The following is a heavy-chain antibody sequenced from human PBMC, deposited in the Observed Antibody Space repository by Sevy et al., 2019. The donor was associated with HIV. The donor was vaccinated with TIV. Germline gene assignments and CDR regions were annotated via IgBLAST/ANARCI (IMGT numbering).Heavy chain of an antibody. D-gene: IGHD6-19*01. V-gene: IGHV4-59*08. CDR2: IYYNGHI. J-gene: IGHJ4*02. CDR3: AGENAWGSGYS. CDR1: GGSITSLY. Sequence: SETLTLTCTVSGGSITSLYWNWIRQPPGKGLEWIANIYYNGHINYNPSLKSRVTFSLDTSNNQFSLRLISVTAADTAMYYWAGENAWGSGYSWGQGTLVTVSS.